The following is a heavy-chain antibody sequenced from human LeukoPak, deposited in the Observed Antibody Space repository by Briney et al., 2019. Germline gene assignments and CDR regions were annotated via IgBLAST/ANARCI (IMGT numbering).Heavy chain of an antibody. V-gene: IGHV4-59*01. CDR1: VGSISSYY. CDR3: ARVRGSAIDY. Sequence: SETLSLTCTVSVGSISSYYWSWIRQPPGKGLEWIGYIYYSGSTNYNPSLKSRVTISVDTSKNQFSLKLSSVTAADTAVYYCARVRGSAIDYWGQGTLVTVSS. CDR2: IYYSGST. J-gene: IGHJ4*02. D-gene: IGHD1-26*01.